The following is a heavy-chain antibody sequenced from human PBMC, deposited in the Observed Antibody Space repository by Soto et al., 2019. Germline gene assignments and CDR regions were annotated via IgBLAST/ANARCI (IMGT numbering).Heavy chain of an antibody. CDR2: IYYSGST. D-gene: IGHD2-21*01. V-gene: IGHV4-59*08. J-gene: IGHJ4*02. CDR1: GGSISSYY. Sequence: PSETLSLTCTVSGGSISSYYWSWIRQPPGKGLEWIGYIYYSGSTNYNPSLKSRVTISVDTSKNQFSLKLSSVTAADTAVYHCARSYEPVVISPFDYWGQGTLVTVSS. CDR3: ARSYEPVVISPFDY.